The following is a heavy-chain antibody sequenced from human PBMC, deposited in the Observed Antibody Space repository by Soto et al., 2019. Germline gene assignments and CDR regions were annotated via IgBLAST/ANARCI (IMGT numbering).Heavy chain of an antibody. CDR3: ARKADDFWSGYHFDY. CDR1: GGSISSSSYY. CDR2: IYYSGST. Sequence: SETLSLTCTVSGGSISSSSYYWGWIRQPPGKGLEWIGSIYYSGSTYYNPSLKSRVTISVDTSKNQFSLKLSSVNAADTAVYYCARKADDFWSGYHFDYWGQGTLVTVS. V-gene: IGHV4-39*01. D-gene: IGHD3-3*01. J-gene: IGHJ4*02.